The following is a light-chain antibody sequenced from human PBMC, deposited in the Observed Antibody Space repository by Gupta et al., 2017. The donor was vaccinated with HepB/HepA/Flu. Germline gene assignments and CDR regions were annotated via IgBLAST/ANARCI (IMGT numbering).Light chain of an antibody. CDR1: SSNIGNNY. CDR3: GTGDSSHNDVV. V-gene: IGLV1-51*02. CDR2: ENK. J-gene: IGLJ2*01. Sequence: SVLTQPPSVSPAPGQKVTISCTGTSSNIGNNYVSWYQQLPGTAPKLLICENKKRLAGIPDQFSGSKAGTSATLKSTGLQTGEEAYYYCGTGDSSHNDVVFGGGTKLTVL.